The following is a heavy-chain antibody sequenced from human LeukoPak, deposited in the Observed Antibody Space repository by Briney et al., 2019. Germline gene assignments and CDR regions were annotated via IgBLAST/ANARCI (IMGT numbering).Heavy chain of an antibody. CDR1: GFTFSSYS. V-gene: IGHV3-21*01. Sequence: GGSLRLSCAASGFTFSSYSMNWVRQAPGKGLEWVSSISSSSSSIYYADSVKGRFTISRDNAKNSLYLQMNSLRAEGTAVYYFAGGSRGELLLGDYWAQGTLATVPS. D-gene: IGHD3-10*01. CDR3: AGGSRGELLLGDY. CDR2: ISSSSSSI. J-gene: IGHJ4*02.